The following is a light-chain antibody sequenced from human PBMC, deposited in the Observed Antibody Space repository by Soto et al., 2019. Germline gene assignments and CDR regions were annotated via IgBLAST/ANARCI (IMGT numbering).Light chain of an antibody. J-gene: IGLJ2*01. V-gene: IGLV3-21*04. CDR3: QVWDSSSDHLAGVV. Sequence: SYELTQPPSVSVAPGKTARITCGGNNIGSKSVHWYQQKPGQAPVLVIYYDSDRPSGIPERFSGSNSGNTATLTISRVEAGDEADYYCQVWDSSSDHLAGVVFGGGTQLTVL. CDR1: NIGSKS. CDR2: YDS.